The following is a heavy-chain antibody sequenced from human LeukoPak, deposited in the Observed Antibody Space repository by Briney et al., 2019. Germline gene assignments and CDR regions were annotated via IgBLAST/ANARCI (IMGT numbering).Heavy chain of an antibody. V-gene: IGHV1-3*01. J-gene: IGHJ3*02. CDR2: IHADSGNT. CDR1: GYTFTTCA. Sequence: ASVKVSCKPSGYTFTTCAVHWVRQAPGQWLEWMGWIHADSGNTKYSQKLQGRVAIARDTSASTIYMELTSLRIEDTAVYFCTIGLAGDWDAFDIWGLGTMVTVSS. CDR3: TIGLAGDWDAFDI. D-gene: IGHD6-19*01.